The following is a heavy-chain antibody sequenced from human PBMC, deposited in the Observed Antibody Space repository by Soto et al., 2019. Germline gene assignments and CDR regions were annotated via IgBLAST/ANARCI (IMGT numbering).Heavy chain of an antibody. Sequence: GGSLRLSCAASGFTFSSYSMNWVRQAPGKGLEWVSSISSSSYIYYADSVKGRFTISRDNAKNSLYLQMNSLRAEDTAVYYCARDVLRYFDWLQNAFDIWGQGTMVTVSS. D-gene: IGHD3-9*01. CDR3: ARDVLRYFDWLQNAFDI. CDR1: GFTFSSYS. V-gene: IGHV3-21*01. J-gene: IGHJ3*02. CDR2: ISSSSYI.